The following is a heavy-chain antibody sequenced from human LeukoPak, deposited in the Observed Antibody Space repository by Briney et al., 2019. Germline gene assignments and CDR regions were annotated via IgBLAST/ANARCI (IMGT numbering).Heavy chain of an antibody. D-gene: IGHD2/OR15-2a*01. Sequence: GGSLRLSRAASGFTFNRYWMHWVRQVPGKGLVWVSRINSDGSSTTYADSVKGRFTISRDNARNTLYLQMNSLRAEDTAVYYCARGRGTIYMFDYWGQAALVTVSS. V-gene: IGHV3-74*01. J-gene: IGHJ4*02. CDR1: GFTFNRYW. CDR2: INSDGSST. CDR3: ARGRGTIYMFDY.